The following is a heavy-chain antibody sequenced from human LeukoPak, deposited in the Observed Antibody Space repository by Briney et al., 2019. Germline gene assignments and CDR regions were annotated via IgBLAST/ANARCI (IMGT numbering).Heavy chain of an antibody. V-gene: IGHV1-8*01. CDR2: MNPNSGNT. CDR1: GYTFTSYD. D-gene: IGHD3-22*01. Sequence: ASVKVSCKASGYTFTSYDINWVQQATGQGLEWMGWMNPNSGNTGYAQKFQGRVTMTRNTSISTAYMELSSLRSEDTAVYYCARAVYYYDSSGYYSNTFDPWGQGTLVTVSS. J-gene: IGHJ5*02. CDR3: ARAVYYYDSSGYYSNTFDP.